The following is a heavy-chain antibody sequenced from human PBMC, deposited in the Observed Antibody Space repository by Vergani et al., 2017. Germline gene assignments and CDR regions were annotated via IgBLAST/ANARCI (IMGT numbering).Heavy chain of an antibody. J-gene: IGHJ6*02. Sequence: QVQLQQWGAGLLKPSETLSLTCAVYGESFSAYYWSWIRQPPGKGLEWIGEINHTGSTNYNPSLKSRVTISVDTSKNQLSLKLSSVTAADTAVYYCARGVIALTRNYYYGMDVWGQGTTVTVSS. CDR3: ARGVIALTRNYYYGMDV. V-gene: IGHV4-34*01. CDR1: GESFSAYY. CDR2: INHTGST. D-gene: IGHD3-16*02.